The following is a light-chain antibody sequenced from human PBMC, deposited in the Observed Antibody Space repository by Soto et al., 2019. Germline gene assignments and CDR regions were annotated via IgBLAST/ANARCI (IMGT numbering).Light chain of an antibody. J-gene: IGLJ1*01. CDR3: CSYAGSSTLYV. V-gene: IGLV2-23*02. CDR1: SSDIGTYNL. Sequence: QSVLTQPASVSGSPGQSITISCTGTSSDIGTYNLVSWYQQHPGKAPKLMIYEVNKRPSGVSDRFSGSKSGNTASLTISGLQVEDEADYYCCSYAGSSTLYVFGTGTKFTVL. CDR2: EVN.